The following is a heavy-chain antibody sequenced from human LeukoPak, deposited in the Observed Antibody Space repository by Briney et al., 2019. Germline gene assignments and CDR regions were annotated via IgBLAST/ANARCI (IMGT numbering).Heavy chain of an antibody. D-gene: IGHD3-22*01. CDR1: GFTFSTYW. CDR3: ARAPSEIGGYYPEYFRH. J-gene: IGHJ1*01. CDR2: IKSDGGT. V-gene: IGHV3-74*01. Sequence: QTGGSLRLSCAASGFTFSTYWMHWVRQAPGKGLVWASRIKSDGGTNYADSVKGRFTISRDNAKKTVSLQMNSLRPEDTGVYYCARAPSEIGGYYPEYFRHWGQGTLVTVSS.